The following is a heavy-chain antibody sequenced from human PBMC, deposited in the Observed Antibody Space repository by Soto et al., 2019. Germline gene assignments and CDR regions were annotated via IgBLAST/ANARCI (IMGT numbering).Heavy chain of an antibody. CDR3: ARGRGRLGELSPPDYYDGMDV. D-gene: IGHD3-16*02. Sequence: PGGSLRLSCAASGFTFSSYSMNWVRQAPGKGLEWVSSISSSSSYIYYADSVKGRFTISRDNAKNSLYLQMNSLRAEDTAVYYCARGRGRLGELSPPDYYDGMDVWGQGTTVTVSS. J-gene: IGHJ6*02. CDR2: ISSSSSYI. CDR1: GFTFSSYS. V-gene: IGHV3-21*01.